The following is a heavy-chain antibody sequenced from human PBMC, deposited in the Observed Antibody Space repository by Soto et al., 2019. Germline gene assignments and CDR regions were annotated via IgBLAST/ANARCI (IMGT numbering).Heavy chain of an antibody. CDR3: AKDIGYCSSTSCYYYYYYGMDV. D-gene: IGHD2-2*01. V-gene: IGHV3-23*01. CDR2: ISGSGGST. CDR1: GFTFSSYA. J-gene: IGHJ6*02. Sequence: DVHLLESGGGLVQPGGSLRLSCAASGFTFSSYAMSWVRQAPGKGLEWVSAISGSGGSTYYADSVKGRFTISRDNSKNTLYLQMNSLRAEDTAVYYCAKDIGYCSSTSCYYYYYYGMDVWGQGTTVTVSS.